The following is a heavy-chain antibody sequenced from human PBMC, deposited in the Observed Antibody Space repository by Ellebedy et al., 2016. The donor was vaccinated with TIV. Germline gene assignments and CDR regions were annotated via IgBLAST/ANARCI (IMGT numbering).Heavy chain of an antibody. J-gene: IGHJ5*02. Sequence: PGGSLRLSCAPSGFTFNIYWRHWVRQAPGKGLVWVSRLNSDGSSIPYADSVKGRFTTSRDNAKNTLYLQMNSLRAEDTAVYYCAATKPHLAAAGWFDPWGQGTLVTVSS. CDR2: LNSDGSSI. V-gene: IGHV3-74*01. D-gene: IGHD6-13*01. CDR3: AATKPHLAAAGWFDP. CDR1: GFTFNIYW.